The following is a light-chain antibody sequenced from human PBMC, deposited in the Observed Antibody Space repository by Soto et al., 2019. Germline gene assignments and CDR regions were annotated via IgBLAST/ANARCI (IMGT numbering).Light chain of an antibody. CDR2: TAS. V-gene: IGKV1-39*01. CDR3: QQSYSAPRT. Sequence: DIQMTQSPSSLSASIGDRVTLTCRASQTIMTYLNWYQQKPGEAPKLLIYTASTSQTGVPSRFSGTGSGTDFTLTIRGLQHEDFATYYCQQSYSAPRTFGQGTKVDIK. J-gene: IGKJ1*01. CDR1: QTIMTY.